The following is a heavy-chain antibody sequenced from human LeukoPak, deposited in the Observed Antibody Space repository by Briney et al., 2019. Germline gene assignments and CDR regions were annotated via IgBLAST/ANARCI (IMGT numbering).Heavy chain of an antibody. D-gene: IGHD3-3*01. V-gene: IGHV3-53*01. CDR3: AGGTDFWSGYSFDS. Sequence: GGSLRLSCAASGFTVSDNYMSWVRQAPGKGLEWVSLIYSGGTTDYADSVKGRFTISRDISKNTLSLQMSSLRAEDTAVYYCAGGTDFWSGYSFDSWGQGTLVTVSS. CDR2: IYSGGTT. CDR1: GFTVSDNY. J-gene: IGHJ4*02.